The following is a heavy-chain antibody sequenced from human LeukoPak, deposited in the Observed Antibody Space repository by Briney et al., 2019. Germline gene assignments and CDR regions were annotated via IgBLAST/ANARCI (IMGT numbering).Heavy chain of an antibody. CDR2: ISAYNGNT. CDR1: GYTFTSYG. CDR3: ARDPICSSTSCYTGRYYYYYMDV. D-gene: IGHD2-2*02. Sequence: ASVKVSCKASGYTFTSYGISWVRQAPGQGLEGMGWISAYNGNTNYAQKLQGRVTMTTDTSTSTAYMELRSLRSDDTAVNYCARDPICSSTSCYTGRYYYYYMDVWGKGTTVTVSS. J-gene: IGHJ6*03. V-gene: IGHV1-18*01.